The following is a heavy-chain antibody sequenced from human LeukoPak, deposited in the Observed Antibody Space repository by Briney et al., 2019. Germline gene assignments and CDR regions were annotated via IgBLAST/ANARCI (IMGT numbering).Heavy chain of an antibody. J-gene: IGHJ6*04. CDR2: INPSGGST. CDR1: GYTFTSYY. V-gene: IGHV1-46*01. Sequence: GASVKVSCKASGYTFTSYYMHWVRQAPGQGLEWMGIINPSGGSTSYAQKFQGRVTMTRDTSTSTVYMELSSLRSEDTAVYYCATTLRVAGTCHPYYGMDVWGKGTTVTGSS. D-gene: IGHD6-19*01. CDR3: ATTLRVAGTCHPYYGMDV.